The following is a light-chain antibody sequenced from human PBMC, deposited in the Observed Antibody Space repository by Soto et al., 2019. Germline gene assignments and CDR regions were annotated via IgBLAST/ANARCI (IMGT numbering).Light chain of an antibody. CDR3: QQYHVWPKWT. V-gene: IGKV3D-15*01. CDR1: ESVSIS. CDR2: GAS. Sequence: EVVLTQSPATLSVSPGEGATLSCRASESVSISLAWYQHKPGQPPRLLIHGASTRASGVPPRFSGSGSGTDFSLTISSLQSEDYAVYFCQQYHVWPKWTFGQGTKVEIK. J-gene: IGKJ1*01.